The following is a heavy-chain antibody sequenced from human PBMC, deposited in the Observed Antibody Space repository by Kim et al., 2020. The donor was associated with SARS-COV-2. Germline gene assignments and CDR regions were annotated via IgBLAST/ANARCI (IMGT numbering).Heavy chain of an antibody. V-gene: IGHV3-23*01. Sequence: GGYLRLSCAVSGFMFKNYAMSWVRQAPGKGLEWVSSIRSSGSTTYYADSVKGRFTISRDNSKDTVFVQMNTLRAEDTALYYCAKGLGEGSTYRLFDFWGQGTLVTVSS. D-gene: IGHD3-16*01. J-gene: IGHJ4*02. CDR1: GFMFKNYA. CDR3: AKGLGEGSTYRLFDF. CDR2: IRSSGSTT.